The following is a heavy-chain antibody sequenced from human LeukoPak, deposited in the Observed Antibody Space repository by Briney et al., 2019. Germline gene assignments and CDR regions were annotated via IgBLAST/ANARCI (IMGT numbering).Heavy chain of an antibody. CDR3: ARDNRDFWSGYYYFDY. D-gene: IGHD3-3*01. V-gene: IGHV3-48*01. CDR2: ISTTSSTI. J-gene: IGHJ4*02. Sequence: GGSLRLSCAACGFTFSDYTMNWVRQAPGKGLEWVSYISTTSSTIYYADSVKGRFTVSRDNAKNSQYLQMNSLRAEDTAVYYCARDNRDFWSGYYYFDYWGQGSLVTVSS. CDR1: GFTFSDYT.